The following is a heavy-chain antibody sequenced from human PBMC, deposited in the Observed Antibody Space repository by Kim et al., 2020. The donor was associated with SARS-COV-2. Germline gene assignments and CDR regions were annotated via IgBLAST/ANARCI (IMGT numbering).Heavy chain of an antibody. Sequence: SETLSLTCTVSGGSISSSSYYWGWIRQPPGKGLEWIGSIYYSGSTYYNPSLKSRVTISVDTSKNQFSLKLSSVTAADTAVYYCHSGSGSYYYYGMDVWGQGTTVTVSS. V-gene: IGHV4-39*01. CDR3: HSGSGSYYYYGMDV. D-gene: IGHD3-10*01. CDR1: GGSISSSSYY. J-gene: IGHJ6*02. CDR2: IYYSGST.